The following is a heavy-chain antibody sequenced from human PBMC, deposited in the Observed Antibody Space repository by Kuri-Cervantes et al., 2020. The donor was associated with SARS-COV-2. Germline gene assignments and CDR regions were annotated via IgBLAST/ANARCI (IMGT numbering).Heavy chain of an antibody. CDR3: ARRSGSGFDI. CDR1: GGSISSYY. Sequence: ESLKISCTVSGGSISSYYWGWIRQPPGKGLEWIGSIYYSGSTYYNPSLKSRVTISVDTSKNQFSLKLSSVTAADTAVYYCARRSGSGFDIWGQGTMVTVSS. V-gene: IGHV4-39*01. J-gene: IGHJ3*02. D-gene: IGHD3-10*01. CDR2: IYYSGST.